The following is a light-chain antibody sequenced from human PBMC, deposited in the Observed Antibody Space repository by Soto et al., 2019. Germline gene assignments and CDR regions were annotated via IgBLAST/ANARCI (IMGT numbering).Light chain of an antibody. CDR3: QQYGNSSWT. CDR2: GAS. Sequence: IVYTPSPDSASLSPWYRATLSCRASQSVSSNLAWYQQKPGQAPRLLIYGASSRATGIPDRFSGSGSGTDFTLTISRLEPEDFAVYYCQQYGNSSWTFGQGTKVDIK. V-gene: IGKV3-20*01. CDR1: QSVSSN. J-gene: IGKJ1*01.